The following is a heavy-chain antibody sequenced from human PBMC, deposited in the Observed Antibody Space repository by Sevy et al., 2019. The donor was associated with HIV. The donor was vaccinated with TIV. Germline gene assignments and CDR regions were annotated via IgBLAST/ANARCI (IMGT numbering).Heavy chain of an antibody. D-gene: IGHD3-16*01. CDR2: MNPNSGNA. CDR3: VRGLSVYYDKRGHWVNWYFDL. Sequence: ASVKVSCKASGYTFTNNDINWVRQAPGQGLEWMGWMNPNSGNAGYAQKFQGRVTMTRETSINTAYLELSSLRSEDTAMYYCVRGLSVYYDKRGHWVNWYFDLWGRGTLVTVSS. V-gene: IGHV1-8*01. J-gene: IGHJ2*01. CDR1: GYTFTNND.